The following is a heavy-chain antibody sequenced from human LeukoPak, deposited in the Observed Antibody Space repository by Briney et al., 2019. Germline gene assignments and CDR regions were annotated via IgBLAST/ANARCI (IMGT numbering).Heavy chain of an antibody. V-gene: IGHV4-34*01. CDR1: GGSFSSYY. D-gene: IGHD6-6*01. J-gene: IGHJ6*03. CDR3: ARSARGPYYYMDV. CDR2: INHSGST. Sequence: SETLSLTCAVYGGSFSSYYWSWIRQSPGKGLEWIGKINHSGSTNYNPSLKSRVTISVDTSKNQFSLKLSSVTAADTAVYYCARSARGPYYYMDVWGKGTTVTISS.